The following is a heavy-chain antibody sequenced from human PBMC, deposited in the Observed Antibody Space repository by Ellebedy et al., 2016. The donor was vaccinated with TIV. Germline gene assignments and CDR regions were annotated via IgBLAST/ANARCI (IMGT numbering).Heavy chain of an antibody. CDR2: INNGGRTT. CDR1: GFTFSGYA. D-gene: IGHD3-22*01. CDR3: AKGRGGGSDSSAPRYYFDY. Sequence: PGGSLRLSCAASGFTFSGYAMSWVRQAPGKGLEWVSGINNGGRTTSYADSVKGRFTISRDNSKKTLYLQMNSLRAEDTAVYYCAKGRGGGSDSSAPRYYFDYWGLGTLVTVSS. V-gene: IGHV3-23*01. J-gene: IGHJ4*02.